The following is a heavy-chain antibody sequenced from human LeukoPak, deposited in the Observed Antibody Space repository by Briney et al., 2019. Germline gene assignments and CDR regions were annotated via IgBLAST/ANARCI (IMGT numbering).Heavy chain of an antibody. J-gene: IGHJ6*02. D-gene: IGHD6-19*01. CDR1: GGSIINSIYH. CDR2: IHHTGPT. CDR3: ARHSGLAMANYYGMDA. Sequence: PSETLSLTCAVSGGSIINSIYHWGWIRQPPGEGLEWIGSIHHTGPTYYNPSLKSRLTISVDTSNNQFSLKLRSVTAADTAVYYRARHSGLAMANYYGMDAWGQGTTVTVSS. V-gene: IGHV4-39*01.